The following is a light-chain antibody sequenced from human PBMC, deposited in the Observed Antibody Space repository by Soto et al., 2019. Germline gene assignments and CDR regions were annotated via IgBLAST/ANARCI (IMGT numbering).Light chain of an antibody. Sequence: QAVVTQPPSVSGAPGPWVTISCTGSRSNIGAGYDVHWYQQLPGTAPKVLIYANSNRPSGVPDRFSGSKSGTSASLAITGLQAEDEADYYCQSYDSSLSVVFGGGTKLTVL. CDR1: RSNIGAGYD. J-gene: IGLJ2*01. CDR2: ANS. CDR3: QSYDSSLSVV. V-gene: IGLV1-40*01.